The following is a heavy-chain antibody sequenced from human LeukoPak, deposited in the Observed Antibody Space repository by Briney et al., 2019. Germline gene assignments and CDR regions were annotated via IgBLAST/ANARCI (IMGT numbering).Heavy chain of an antibody. CDR1: GGSINSSPYY. Sequence: SETLSLTCTVSGGSINSSPYYWGWIRQPPGKGLEWIGNIYYSGSTYYNPSLKSRVTISIDTSKNQFSLKLSSVTAADTAVYFCAKADLPVRSPYNWFDPWGQGTLVTVSS. CDR2: IYYSGST. V-gene: IGHV4-39*07. D-gene: IGHD3-10*01. J-gene: IGHJ5*02. CDR3: AKADLPVRSPYNWFDP.